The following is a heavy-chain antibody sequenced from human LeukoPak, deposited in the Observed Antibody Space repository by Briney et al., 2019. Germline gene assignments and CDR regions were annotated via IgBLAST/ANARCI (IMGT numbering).Heavy chain of an antibody. Sequence: PGGSLRLSCAASGFTFSSYAMHWVRQAPGKGLEWVAIISYDGSNKDYADSVKGRFIISRDNSKNTLYLQINSLTAEDTAVYYCARADTCYYGSGSSWDYWGQGTLVTVSS. CDR3: ARADTCYYGSGSSWDY. CDR1: GFTFSSYA. V-gene: IGHV3-30-3*01. D-gene: IGHD3-10*01. CDR2: ISYDGSNK. J-gene: IGHJ4*02.